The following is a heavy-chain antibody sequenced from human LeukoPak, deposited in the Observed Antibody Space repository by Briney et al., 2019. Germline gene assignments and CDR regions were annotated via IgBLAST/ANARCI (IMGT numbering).Heavy chain of an antibody. CDR2: IYSGGRTEYA. CDR1: RFSVSSNY. V-gene: IGHV3-53*01. Sequence: GGSLRLSCAASRFSVSSNYMSWVRQAPGKGLEWVSVIYSGGRTEYAEYADSVKGRFTISRDKSKNTLYLQTNSLRAEDTAVYYCARSRDSSGWYPFQHWGQGTLVTVSS. J-gene: IGHJ1*01. CDR3: ARSRDSSGWYPFQH. D-gene: IGHD6-19*01.